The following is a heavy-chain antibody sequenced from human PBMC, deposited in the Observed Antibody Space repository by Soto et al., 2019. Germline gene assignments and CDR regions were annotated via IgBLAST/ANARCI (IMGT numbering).Heavy chain of an antibody. V-gene: IGHV4-61*08. J-gene: IGHJ5*02. Sequence: SETLSLTCTVSGGSVSSGVYYWSWIRQPPGKGLEWIGHMYYSRSTNYNPSLKSRVTISVDTSKNQFSLWLSSVTTADTAVYYCAREATTPSWFDPWGQGALVTVSS. CDR2: MYYSRST. CDR1: GGSVSSGVYY. D-gene: IGHD5-12*01. CDR3: AREATTPSWFDP.